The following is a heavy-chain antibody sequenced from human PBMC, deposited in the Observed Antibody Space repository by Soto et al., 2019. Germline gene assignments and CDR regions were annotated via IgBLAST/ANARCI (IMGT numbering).Heavy chain of an antibody. CDR3: ARDAGPYYYYGMDV. V-gene: IGHV3-53*01. J-gene: IGHJ6*02. D-gene: IGHD3-10*01. Sequence: GGSLRLSCAASGFTVSSNYRSWVRQAPGKGLEWVSVIYSGGSTYYADSVKGRFTISRDNSKNTLYLQMNSLRAEDTAVYYCARDAGPYYYYGMDVWGQGTTVTAP. CDR2: IYSGGST. CDR1: GFTVSSNY.